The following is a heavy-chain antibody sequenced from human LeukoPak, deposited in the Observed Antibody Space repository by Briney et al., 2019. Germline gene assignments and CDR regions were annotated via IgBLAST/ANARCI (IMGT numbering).Heavy chain of an antibody. D-gene: IGHD2-21*01. J-gene: IGHJ4*02. CDR1: GYTFTGYY. Sequence: ASVKVSCKASGYTFTGYYMHWVRQAPGQGLEWMGWINPNSGGTNYAQKFQGRVTMTRDTSISTAYMELSRLRSDDTAVYYCARDQYCGGDCYSTFDYWAREPWSPSPQ. CDR3: ARDQYCGGDCYSTFDY. V-gene: IGHV1-2*02. CDR2: INPNSGGT.